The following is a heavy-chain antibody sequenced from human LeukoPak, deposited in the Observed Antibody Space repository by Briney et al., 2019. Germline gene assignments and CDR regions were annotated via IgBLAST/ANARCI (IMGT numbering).Heavy chain of an antibody. CDR3: AKGSHYCTSTSCYPTRPLFDY. Sequence: GGSLRLSRAASGFTFSSYAVGWVRQAPGKGLEWVSGISGSGSSGGSTYYADSVKGRFAISRDNANNTVYLQMNSLSAEDTAVYFCAKGSHYCTSTSCYPTRPLFDYWGQGTLVTVSS. V-gene: IGHV3-23*01. CDR2: ISGSGSSGGST. D-gene: IGHD2-2*01. J-gene: IGHJ4*02. CDR1: GFTFSSYA.